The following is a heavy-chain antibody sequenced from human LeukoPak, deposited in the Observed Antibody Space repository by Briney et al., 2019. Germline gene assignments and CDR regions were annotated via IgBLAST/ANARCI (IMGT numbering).Heavy chain of an antibody. J-gene: IGHJ5*02. CDR1: GFTFSSYC. V-gene: IGHV3-7*04. CDR2: IQDGSDK. D-gene: IGHD3-9*01. Sequence: GGSLRLSCVASGFTFSSYCMSWVRQAPGKGLEWVANIQDGSDKYYVDSVKGRFTISRDNAKNSLYLQMNNLRVEDTAVYYCARAPTKFRRDWFDPWGQGTLVTVSS. CDR3: ARAPTKFRRDWFDP.